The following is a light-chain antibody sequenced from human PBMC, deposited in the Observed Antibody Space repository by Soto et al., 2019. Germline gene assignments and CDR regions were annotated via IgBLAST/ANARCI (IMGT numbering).Light chain of an antibody. CDR2: YDS. CDR3: QVWDIMTDNYV. J-gene: IGLJ1*01. V-gene: IGLV3-21*04. Sequence: SYKLTQPPSVSVAPEKTATITCGGDNIGNKRVHWYRQKPGQAPVLVISYDSDRPSGIPERFSGSNSGNTATLTISRVEAGDEADYYCQVWDIMTDNYVFGTGTKLTVL. CDR1: NIGNKR.